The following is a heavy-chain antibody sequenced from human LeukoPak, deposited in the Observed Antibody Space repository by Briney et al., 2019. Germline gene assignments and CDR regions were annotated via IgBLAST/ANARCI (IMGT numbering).Heavy chain of an antibody. Sequence: SETLFLTCTVSGGSISSSSYYWGWIRQPPGKGLEWIGSIYYSGNTYYNPSLKSRVTISVDTSKNHFSLKLSSVTAADTAIYYCARIYYDFEFDFWGQGTLVTVSS. CDR3: ARIYYDFEFDF. V-gene: IGHV4-39*02. J-gene: IGHJ4*02. CDR1: GGSISSSSYY. CDR2: IYYSGNT. D-gene: IGHD3-3*01.